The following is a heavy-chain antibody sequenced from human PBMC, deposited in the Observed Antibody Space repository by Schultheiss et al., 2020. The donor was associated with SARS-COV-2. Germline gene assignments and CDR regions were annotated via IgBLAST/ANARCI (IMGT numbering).Heavy chain of an antibody. CDR3: AKSLVTGNYYFDY. D-gene: IGHD2-21*02. CDR2: ISGDGGST. J-gene: IGHJ4*02. Sequence: GGSLRLSCAASGFTFDDYAMHWVRQAPGKGLEWVSLISGDGGSTYYADSVKGRFTISRDNSKNSLYLQMSSLRAEDTAVYTCAKSLVTGNYYFDYWGQGTLVTVSS. CDR1: GFTFDDYA. V-gene: IGHV3-43*02.